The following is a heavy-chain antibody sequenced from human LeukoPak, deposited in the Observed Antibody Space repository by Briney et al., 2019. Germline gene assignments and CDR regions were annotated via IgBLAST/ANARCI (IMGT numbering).Heavy chain of an antibody. J-gene: IGHJ4*02. Sequence: GGSLRLSCTVSGFTLSSNSMSWVRQAPGKGLDWVSFIYSDNTHCSDSVKGRFTISRDNSKNTLYLQMNSLRAEDTAVYYCARRAGAYSHPYDYWGQGTLVTVSS. CDR2: IYSDNT. CDR1: GFTLSSNS. V-gene: IGHV3-53*01. D-gene: IGHD4/OR15-4a*01. CDR3: ARRAGAYSHPYDY.